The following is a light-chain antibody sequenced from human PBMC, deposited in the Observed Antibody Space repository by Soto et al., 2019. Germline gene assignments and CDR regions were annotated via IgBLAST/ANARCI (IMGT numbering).Light chain of an antibody. Sequence: QSVLTQPPSVPGAPGQRVTISCTGSSSNIGAGYDVHWYQQLPGTAPKLLIYGNSNRPSGVPDRFSGSKSGTSASLAITGLQAEDEADYYCQSYDSSLSAVFGNGTKVTVL. CDR3: QSYDSSLSAV. CDR1: SSNIGAGYD. CDR2: GNS. J-gene: IGLJ1*01. V-gene: IGLV1-40*01.